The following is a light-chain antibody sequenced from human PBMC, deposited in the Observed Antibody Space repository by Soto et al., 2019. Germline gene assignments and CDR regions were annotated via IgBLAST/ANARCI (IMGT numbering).Light chain of an antibody. J-gene: IGKJ3*01. CDR2: DAA. CDR3: QQRSNWPIFT. V-gene: IGKV3-11*01. Sequence: EIVLTQSPGTLSLFPGDRATLSCRASQSVSDFLAWYQQKPGQAPRLLIYDAAKRAPGIPARFSGSGSGTDFTLTISSLEPEDSVVYYCQQRSNWPIFTFGPGTKV. CDR1: QSVSDF.